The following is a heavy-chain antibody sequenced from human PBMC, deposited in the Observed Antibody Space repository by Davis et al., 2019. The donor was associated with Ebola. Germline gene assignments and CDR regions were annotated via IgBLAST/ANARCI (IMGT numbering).Heavy chain of an antibody. D-gene: IGHD6-6*01. Sequence: PGGSLRLSCAASGFTFSSYAMHWVRQAPGKGLEWVAVISYDGSNKYYADSVKGRFTISRDNSKNTLYLQMNSLRAEDTAVYYCARGQYSSSFHWFDPWGQGTLVTVSS. CDR1: GFTFSSYA. CDR3: ARGQYSSSFHWFDP. V-gene: IGHV3-30-3*01. CDR2: ISYDGSNK. J-gene: IGHJ5*02.